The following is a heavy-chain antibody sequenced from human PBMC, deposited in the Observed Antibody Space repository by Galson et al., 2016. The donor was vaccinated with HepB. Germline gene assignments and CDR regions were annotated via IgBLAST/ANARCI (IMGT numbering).Heavy chain of an antibody. CDR2: ISYNGENK. CDR3: ARDRSAYSSAFDL. CDR1: GFTFSRCG. J-gene: IGHJ3*01. D-gene: IGHD3-3*01. Sequence: SLRLSCAVSGFTFSRCGMHWVRQAPGKGLEWVAVISYNGENKFYEESVKGRFTISRDNSKNTMYLQLDSLRVADTAIYYCARDRSAYSSAFDLWGQGTMVTVSS. V-gene: IGHV3-30*03.